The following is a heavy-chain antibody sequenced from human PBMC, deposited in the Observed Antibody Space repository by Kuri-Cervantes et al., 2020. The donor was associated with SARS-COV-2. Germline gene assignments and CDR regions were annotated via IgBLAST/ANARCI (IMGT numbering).Heavy chain of an antibody. Sequence: SETLSLTCAVSGGSISSGHYSWSWIRQPPGRGLEWLGSIYHNGRTYYNPSLNNRPTISVDRPNNQVSLKVTSVTAADTAVYYCARSDSSSDFDYWGQGTLVTVSS. J-gene: IGHJ4*02. V-gene: IGHV4-30-2*01. CDR3: ARSDSSSDFDY. CDR1: GGSISSGHYS. CDR2: IYHNGRT. D-gene: IGHD6-6*01.